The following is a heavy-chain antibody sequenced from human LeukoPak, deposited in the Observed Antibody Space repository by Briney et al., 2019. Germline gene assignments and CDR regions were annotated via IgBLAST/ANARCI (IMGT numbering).Heavy chain of an antibody. Sequence: SETLSLTCTVSGASISSNFWSWIRHPPGRGMEWIAYIYYGRNTRYNPSLKSRVTISEDTSNSQFSLRLNSVTAADTAVYYCARTVRGDYVDFWGQGTLVTVSS. D-gene: IGHD4-17*01. J-gene: IGHJ4*02. V-gene: IGHV4-59*01. CDR1: GASISSNF. CDR2: IYYGRNT. CDR3: ARTVRGDYVDF.